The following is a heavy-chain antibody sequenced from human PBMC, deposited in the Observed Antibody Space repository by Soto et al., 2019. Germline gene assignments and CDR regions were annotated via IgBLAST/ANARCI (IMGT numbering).Heavy chain of an antibody. Sequence: SETLSLTCAVYGGSFSDFYWNCIRQPPGKWLEWIGEINHSGSTSYNPSLKSRVTISVDTSKNQISLKLTSVTAADTAVYYCARAVLDDSSGYYVDYWGQGTLVPVSS. CDR3: ARAVLDDSSGYYVDY. V-gene: IGHV4-34*01. J-gene: IGHJ4*02. CDR2: INHSGST. D-gene: IGHD3-22*01. CDR1: GGSFSDFY.